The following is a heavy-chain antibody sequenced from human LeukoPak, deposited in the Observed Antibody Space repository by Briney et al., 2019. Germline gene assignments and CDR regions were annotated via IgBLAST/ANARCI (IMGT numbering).Heavy chain of an antibody. J-gene: IGHJ4*02. V-gene: IGHV3-74*01. Sequence: GGSLRLSCAASGFTFSSYWMHWVRQAPGKGLVWVSRINSDGSSTNYADSVRGRFSISRDNAKNTLYLQMNSLRAEDTAVYYCARGLSGYASSLGYWGQGTLVTVSA. CDR2: INSDGSST. D-gene: IGHD6-6*01. CDR3: ARGLSGYASSLGY. CDR1: GFTFSSYW.